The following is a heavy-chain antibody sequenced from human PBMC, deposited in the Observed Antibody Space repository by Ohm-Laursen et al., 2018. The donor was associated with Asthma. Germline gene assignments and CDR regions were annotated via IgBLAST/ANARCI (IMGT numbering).Heavy chain of an antibody. V-gene: IGHV3-33*01. CDR3: ARGEVPVYYYGLDD. Sequence: SLRLSCAASGFTFGSYGMHWVRQAPGKGLEWVAIIWYDGSNKYYADSVKGRFTISRDNSKTTLHLQMNSLRAEDTAVYYCARGEVPVYYYGLDDWGQGTTVTVSS. D-gene: IGHD4-11*01. J-gene: IGHJ6*02. CDR1: GFTFGSYG. CDR2: IWYDGSNK.